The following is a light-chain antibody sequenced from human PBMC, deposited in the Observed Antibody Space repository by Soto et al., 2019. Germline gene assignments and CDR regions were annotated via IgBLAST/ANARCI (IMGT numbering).Light chain of an antibody. V-gene: IGKV1-9*01. CDR2: AAS. J-gene: IGKJ4*01. CDR3: QQYNDWPPLT. CDR1: QGIRDF. Sequence: IQLTQSPSSLSASVGDRVTITCRASQGIRDFLAWYQQKPGKAPKLLISAASTLRSGVPSRFSGSGSGTDFTLTISSLQSEDFAVYYCQQYNDWPPLTFGGGTKVEI.